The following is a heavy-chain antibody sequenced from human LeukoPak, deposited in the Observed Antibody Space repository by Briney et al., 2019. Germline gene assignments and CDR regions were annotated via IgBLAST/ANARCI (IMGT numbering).Heavy chain of an antibody. Sequence: GGSLRLSCASSGFTFSSYAMSWVRQAPGKGLEWVSAISGSGGSTYYADSVKGRFTISRDNSKNTLYLQMNSLRAEDTAVYYCAKDPGPTYYDFWSGYIDYWGQGTLVTVSS. J-gene: IGHJ4*02. D-gene: IGHD3-3*01. CDR1: GFTFSSYA. CDR2: ISGSGGST. CDR3: AKDPGPTYYDFWSGYIDY. V-gene: IGHV3-23*01.